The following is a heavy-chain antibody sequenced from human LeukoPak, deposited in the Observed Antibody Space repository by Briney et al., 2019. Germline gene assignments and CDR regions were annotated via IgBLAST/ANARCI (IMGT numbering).Heavy chain of an antibody. J-gene: IGHJ4*02. Sequence: GGSLRLSCAASGFTFSSYGMHWVRQAPGKGLGWVAVISYDGSNKYYADSVKGRFTISRDNSKNTLYLQMNSLRAEDTAVYYCAKVDYGDYAAPLGYWGQGTLVTVSS. CDR2: ISYDGSNK. CDR1: GFTFSSYG. V-gene: IGHV3-30*18. CDR3: AKVDYGDYAAPLGY. D-gene: IGHD4-17*01.